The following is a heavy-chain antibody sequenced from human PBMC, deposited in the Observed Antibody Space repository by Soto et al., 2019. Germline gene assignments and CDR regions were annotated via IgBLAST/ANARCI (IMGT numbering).Heavy chain of an antibody. J-gene: IGHJ6*02. CDR1: GCSISSGFY. CDR3: ARDLIVVVVAATSELGYGMDV. CDR2: ISYDGSNK. D-gene: IGHD2-15*01. V-gene: IGHV3-30-3*01. Sequence: LSLTCPVSGCSISSGFYYWSWIRQAPGKGLEWVAVISYDGSNKYYADSVKGRFTISRDNSKNTLYLQMNSLRAEDTAVYYCARDLIVVVVAATSELGYGMDVWGQGTTVTVSS.